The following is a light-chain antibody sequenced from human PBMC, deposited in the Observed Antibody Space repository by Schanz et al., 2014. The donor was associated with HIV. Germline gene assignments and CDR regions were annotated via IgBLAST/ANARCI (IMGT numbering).Light chain of an antibody. V-gene: IGKV1-5*03. CDR3: QQYAVSSWT. CDR2: KTS. CDR1: QSLDRW. Sequence: DIQMTQSPSSLAASVGDRVTITCRASQSLDRWLAWYQQKPGQAPKRLIYKTSNLVTGVPSRFSGSGYGTEFTLTISSLQPDDFATYYCQQYAVSSWTFGLGTRVQSK. J-gene: IGKJ1*01.